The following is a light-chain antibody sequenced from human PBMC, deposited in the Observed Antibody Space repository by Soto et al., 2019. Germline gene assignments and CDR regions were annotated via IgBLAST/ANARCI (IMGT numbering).Light chain of an antibody. CDR1: RSVNNNF. Sequence: EIVLTQSPGTLSLSPGGRATLSCRASRSVNNNFLAWYQQRPGQAPRLLIYGTSSRATGIPDRFSSSGSGTDFTLTISRLEPEDFAVYYCQQYGSAPPLTFGGGTKVEI. CDR2: GTS. V-gene: IGKV3-20*01. J-gene: IGKJ4*01. CDR3: QQYGSAPPLT.